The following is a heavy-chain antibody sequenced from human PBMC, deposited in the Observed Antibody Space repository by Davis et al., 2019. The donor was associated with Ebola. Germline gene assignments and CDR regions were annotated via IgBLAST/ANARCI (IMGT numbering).Heavy chain of an antibody. Sequence: SVKVSCKASGGTFSSYAISWVRQAPGQGLEWMGRIIPILGIANYAQKFQGRVTITADKSTSTAYMELSSLRSEDTAVYYCARSPFAPHSSPNWFDPWGQGTLVTVSS. V-gene: IGHV1-69*04. CDR3: ARSPFAPHSSPNWFDP. J-gene: IGHJ5*02. CDR1: GGTFSSYA. D-gene: IGHD6-13*01. CDR2: IIPILGIA.